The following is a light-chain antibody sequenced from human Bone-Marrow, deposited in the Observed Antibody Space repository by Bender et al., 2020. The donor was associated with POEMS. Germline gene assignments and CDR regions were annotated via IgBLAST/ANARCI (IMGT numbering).Light chain of an antibody. V-gene: IGLV1-40*01. CDR1: SSNIGAGYN. J-gene: IGLJ3*02. Sequence: QSVLTQPPSVSGAPGQRVTISCTGSSSNIGAGYNVHWFQQLPGAAPKLLIFDNNNRPSGVPDRFSGSKSGTSAALAITGLQPEDEADYYCQSYDHNLGGSLFGGGTKLTVL. CDR2: DNN. CDR3: QSYDHNLGGSL.